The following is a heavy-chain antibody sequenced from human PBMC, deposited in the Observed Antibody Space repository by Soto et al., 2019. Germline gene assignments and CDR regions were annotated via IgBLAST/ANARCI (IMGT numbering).Heavy chain of an antibody. J-gene: IGHJ4*02. CDR2: IDWDDDK. CDR3: ARICRDYSGSYYYDY. Sequence: SGPTLVNPTQTLTLTCIFSGFSLTTGGMSVSWIRQPPGKALEWLALIDWDDDKYYSTSLKTRLTISKDTSKNQVVLTMANMDPLDTASYYCARICRDYSGSYYYDYWGQGTPVTV. V-gene: IGHV2-70*01. CDR1: GFSLTTGGMS. D-gene: IGHD1-26*01.